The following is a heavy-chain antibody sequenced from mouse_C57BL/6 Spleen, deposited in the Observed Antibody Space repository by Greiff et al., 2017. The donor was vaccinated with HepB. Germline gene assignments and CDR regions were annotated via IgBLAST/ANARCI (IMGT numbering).Heavy chain of an antibody. CDR3: ARADYYSSSYYAMDY. Sequence: QVQLQQPGAELVKPGASVKMSCKASGYTFTSYWITWVKQRPGQGLEWIGDIYPGSGSTNYNEKFKSKATLTVDTSSSTAYMQLSCLTSEASAVYYCARADYYSSSYYAMDYWGQGTSVTVSS. D-gene: IGHD1-1*01. CDR2: IYPGSGST. J-gene: IGHJ4*01. CDR1: GYTFTSYW. V-gene: IGHV1-55*01.